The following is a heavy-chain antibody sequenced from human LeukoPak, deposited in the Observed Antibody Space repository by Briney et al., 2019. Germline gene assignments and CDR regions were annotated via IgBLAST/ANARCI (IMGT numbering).Heavy chain of an antibody. V-gene: IGHV3-30*02. CDR2: IRYDGSNK. D-gene: IGHD5-18*01. J-gene: IGHJ4*02. CDR3: AKPLAGYSSAFDY. Sequence: GGSLRLLCAASGFTFSNYGVHWVRQAPGKGLEWVAFIRYDGSNKYYADSVKGRFTISRDNSKNTLYLQMDSLRAEDTALYYCAKPLAGYSSAFDYWGQGTLVTVSS. CDR1: GFTFSNYG.